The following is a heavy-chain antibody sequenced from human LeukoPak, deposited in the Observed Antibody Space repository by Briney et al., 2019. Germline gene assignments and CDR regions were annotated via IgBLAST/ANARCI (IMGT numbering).Heavy chain of an antibody. Sequence: GGSLRLSCAASGFTFSSYGMHWVRQAPGKGLEWVAVIWYDGSNKYYADSVKGRFTISRVNSKNTLYLQMNSLRAEDTAAYYCARDLAVAGTADDYWGQGTLVTVSS. CDR2: IWYDGSNK. D-gene: IGHD6-19*01. V-gene: IGHV3-33*01. J-gene: IGHJ4*02. CDR1: GFTFSSYG. CDR3: ARDLAVAGTADDY.